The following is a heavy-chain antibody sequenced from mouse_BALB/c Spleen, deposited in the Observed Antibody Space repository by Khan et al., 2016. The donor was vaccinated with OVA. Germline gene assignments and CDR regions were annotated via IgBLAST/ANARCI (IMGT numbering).Heavy chain of an antibody. CDR3: ARGNYYGSSSWFGY. J-gene: IGHJ3*01. D-gene: IGHD1-1*01. V-gene: IGHV1-9*01. CDR1: GYTFSSYW. Sequence: QVQLKQSGAELMKPGASVKISCKATGYTFSSYWIEWVKQRPGHGLEWIGEILPGSGRNNYNEKFKGKATFTADTSSNTAYMQLSNRTSDDSAVYYGARGNYYGSSSWFGYWGQGTLVTVSA. CDR2: ILPGSGRN.